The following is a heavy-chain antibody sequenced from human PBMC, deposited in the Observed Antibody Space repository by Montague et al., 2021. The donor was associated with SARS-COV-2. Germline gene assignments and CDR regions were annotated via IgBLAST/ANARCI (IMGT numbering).Heavy chain of an antibody. D-gene: IGHD1-26*01. J-gene: IGHJ6*02. V-gene: IGHV4-34*01. Sequence: SETLSLTCAVFDGSFSDFYWGWIRQPPGKGLEWIGEIYHSGTTYXNPSLKSRVSISVDKSKNQFSLKLNSVTAADAAVYYCARGVDTGRGCLDVWGQGAMVTVSS. CDR3: ARGVDTGRGCLDV. CDR1: DGSFSDFY. CDR2: IYHSGTT.